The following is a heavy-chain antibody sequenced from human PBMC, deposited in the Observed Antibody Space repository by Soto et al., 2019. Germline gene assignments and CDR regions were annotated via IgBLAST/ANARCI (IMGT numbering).Heavy chain of an antibody. V-gene: IGHV1-18*01. J-gene: IGHJ6*02. CDR1: GYTFTSYG. CDR3: ARGGYYDSSGSRNYHYYGMNV. CDR2: ISPYDGYT. D-gene: IGHD3-22*01. Sequence: QVQLVQSGAEVKKPGASVKVSCKASGYTFTSYGINWVRQAPGQGLEWLGWISPYDGYTNYAQIPQGRVYMTTDTSTKTAYMALRSLRSDDTAMYYCARGGYYDSSGSRNYHYYGMNVWGQGTTVTVSS.